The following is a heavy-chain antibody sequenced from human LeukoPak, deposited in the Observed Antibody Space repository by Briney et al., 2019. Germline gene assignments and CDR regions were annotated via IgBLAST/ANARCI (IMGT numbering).Heavy chain of an antibody. CDR1: VYTFTGYY. Sequence: GASVKVSCKASVYTFTGYYMHWVRQAPGQGLEWMGRINPNSGGTNYAQKFQGRVTMTRDTSISTAYMELSRLRSDDTAVYYCASSSYVRATFGHQDYWGQGTLVTVSS. CDR3: ASSSYVRATFGHQDY. V-gene: IGHV1-2*06. CDR2: INPNSGGT. J-gene: IGHJ4*02. D-gene: IGHD1-26*01.